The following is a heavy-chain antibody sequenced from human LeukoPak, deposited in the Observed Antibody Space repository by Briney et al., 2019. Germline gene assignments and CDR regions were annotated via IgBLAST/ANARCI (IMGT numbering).Heavy chain of an antibody. V-gene: IGHV1-69*13. CDR1: GGTFSSYA. Sequence: ASVKVSCKASGGTFSSYAISWVRQAPGQGLEWMGGIIPIFGTANYAQKFQGRVMITADESTSTAYMELSSLRSEDTAVYYCARELSAAGTLDYWGQGTLVTVSS. J-gene: IGHJ4*02. D-gene: IGHD6-13*01. CDR2: IIPIFGTA. CDR3: ARELSAAGTLDY.